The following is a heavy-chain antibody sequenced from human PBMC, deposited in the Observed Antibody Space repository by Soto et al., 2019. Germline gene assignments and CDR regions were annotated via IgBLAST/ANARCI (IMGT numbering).Heavy chain of an antibody. J-gene: IGHJ4*02. CDR3: ARFDLIGIDF. D-gene: IGHD1-20*01. CDR2: IRAKANSYAT. Sequence: EVHLVESGGGLVQPGGSLKLSCAASGFTFSVSNIHWVRQASGKGLEWVGRIRAKANSYATSYAASVNGRFTISRDDSKNTAYLQMNSLKTEDTAVYYCARFDLIGIDFWGQGTLVTVSS. CDR1: GFTFSVSN. V-gene: IGHV3-73*02.